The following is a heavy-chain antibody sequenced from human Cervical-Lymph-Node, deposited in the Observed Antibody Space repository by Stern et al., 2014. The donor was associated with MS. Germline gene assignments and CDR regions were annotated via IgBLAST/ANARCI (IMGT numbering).Heavy chain of an antibody. Sequence: QVQLAESGAEVQKPGSSAKVSCKASGDTSNTDAIHWVRQAPGQGLEWMGGIIPVFGTPVYAQRFKGRVSIAADESTATDYMELSSLRSDDTAVYYCARGASSAAWYKHAVDVWGQGTTVTVSS. CDR2: IIPVFGTP. J-gene: IGHJ6*02. D-gene: IGHD1-14*01. CDR3: ARGASSAAWYKHAVDV. CDR1: GDTSNTDA. V-gene: IGHV1-69*01.